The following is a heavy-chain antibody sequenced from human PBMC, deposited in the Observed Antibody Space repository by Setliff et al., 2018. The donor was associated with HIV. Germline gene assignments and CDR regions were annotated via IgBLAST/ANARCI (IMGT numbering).Heavy chain of an antibody. J-gene: IGHJ3*02. D-gene: IGHD2-15*01. CDR3: ARAKGSGTYVFDI. V-gene: IGHV3-53*01. Sequence: PGGSLRLSCAATGFSVSSSYLSWVRRAPGKGLEWVSITYSDDSPYYTDSVKGRFTISRDNSKDTLYLQMNSLRAEDTAVYYCARAKGSGTYVFDIWGQGTMVTVSS. CDR1: GFSVSSSY. CDR2: TYSDDSP.